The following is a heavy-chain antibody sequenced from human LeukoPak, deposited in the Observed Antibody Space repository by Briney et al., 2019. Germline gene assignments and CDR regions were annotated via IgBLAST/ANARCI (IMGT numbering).Heavy chain of an antibody. V-gene: IGHV3-23*01. CDR2: ISGSGGST. Sequence: RTGGSLRLSCAASGLTFSSYGMHWVRQAPGKGLEWVSAISGSGGSTYYADSVKGRFTISRDNSKNTLYLQMNSLRAEDTAVYYCAKHRRTYGSGSYSFDYWGQGTLVTVSS. J-gene: IGHJ4*02. CDR3: AKHRRTYGSGSYSFDY. D-gene: IGHD3-10*01. CDR1: GLTFSSYG.